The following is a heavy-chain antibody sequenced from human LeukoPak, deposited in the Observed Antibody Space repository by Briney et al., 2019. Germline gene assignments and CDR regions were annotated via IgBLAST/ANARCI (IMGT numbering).Heavy chain of an antibody. CDR2: IYPGDSDT. D-gene: IGHD6-19*01. J-gene: IGHJ4*02. Sequence: PGESLKISCKGSGYAFTNYWIAWVRQMPGKGLEWMGIIYPGDSDTRYSPSFQGQVTFSADKSINTAYLQWSSLKTSDTAMYYCARPGTVAAHFYYWGQGTLVTVSS. CDR1: GYAFTNYW. CDR3: ARPGTVAAHFYY. V-gene: IGHV5-51*01.